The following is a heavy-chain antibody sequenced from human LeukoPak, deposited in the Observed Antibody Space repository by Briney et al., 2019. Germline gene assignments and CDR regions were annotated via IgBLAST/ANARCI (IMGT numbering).Heavy chain of an antibody. CDR2: INWNGGST. V-gene: IGHV3-20*01. CDR1: GFTFDDYG. J-gene: IGHJ4*02. CDR3: ARDRGIAAAGTRSYFDY. Sequence: GGSLRLSCAASGFTFDDYGMSWVRQAPGKGLEWVSGINWNGGSTGYADSVKGRFTISRDNAKNSLYLQMNSLRAEDTALYHCARDRGIAAAGTRSYFDYWGQGTLVTVSS. D-gene: IGHD6-13*01.